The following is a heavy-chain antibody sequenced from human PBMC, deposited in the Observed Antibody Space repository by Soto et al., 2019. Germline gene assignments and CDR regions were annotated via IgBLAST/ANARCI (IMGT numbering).Heavy chain of an antibody. CDR3: ARKAGTNWYFDL. J-gene: IGHJ2*01. V-gene: IGHV4-39*01. D-gene: IGHD6-13*01. CDR2: IYYSGST. CDR1: GGSISSSSYY. Sequence: QLQLQESGPGLVKPSETLSLTCTVSGGSISSSSYYRGWIRQPPGKGLEWIGSIYYSGSTYYNPSLKSPVTISVDTSKNQFSLKLSSVTAADTAVYYCARKAGTNWYFDLWGRGTLVTVSS.